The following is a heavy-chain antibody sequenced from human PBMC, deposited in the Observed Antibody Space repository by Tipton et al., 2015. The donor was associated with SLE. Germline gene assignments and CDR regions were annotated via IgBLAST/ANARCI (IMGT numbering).Heavy chain of an antibody. CDR2: ISHSGST. Sequence: TLSLTCAVYGGSFSGYYWSWIRQPPGKGLEWIGEISHSGSTNYNPSLKSRVTISVDTSKSQFSLKLSSLTAADTAVYYCTTGSHPSGWPEGSWFDSWGQGTLVTVSS. CDR1: GGSFSGYY. CDR3: TTGSHPSGWPEGSWFDS. J-gene: IGHJ5*01. D-gene: IGHD6-19*01. V-gene: IGHV4-34*01.